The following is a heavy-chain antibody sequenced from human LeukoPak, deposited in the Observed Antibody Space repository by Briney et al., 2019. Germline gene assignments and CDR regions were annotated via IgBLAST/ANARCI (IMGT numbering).Heavy chain of an antibody. J-gene: IGHJ4*02. CDR2: IHYSGST. CDR1: GGSISSSSYY. D-gene: IGHD3/OR15-3a*01. Sequence: SETLSLTCTVSGGSISSSSYYWGWIRQPPGKGLEWIGSIHYSGSTYYNPSLKSRVTISVDTSKNQFSLKLSSVTAADTAVYYCARDWTSSGSYYFDYWGQGTLVTVSS. CDR3: ARDWTSSGSYYFDY. V-gene: IGHV4-39*07.